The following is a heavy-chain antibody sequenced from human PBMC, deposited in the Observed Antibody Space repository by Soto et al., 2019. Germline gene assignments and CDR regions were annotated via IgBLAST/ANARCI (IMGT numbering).Heavy chain of an antibody. D-gene: IGHD6-13*01. CDR1: GFTFSSYA. V-gene: IGHV3-23*01. Sequence: EVQLLESGGGLVQPGGSLRLSCAASGFTFSSYAMSWVRQAPGKGLEWVSAISGSGGSTYYADSVKGRFTISRDNSKNTLYLQMNSLRAEDKAVYYCAKGNGEQLAYLDYWGQGTLVTVSS. CDR3: AKGNGEQLAYLDY. CDR2: ISGSGGST. J-gene: IGHJ4*02.